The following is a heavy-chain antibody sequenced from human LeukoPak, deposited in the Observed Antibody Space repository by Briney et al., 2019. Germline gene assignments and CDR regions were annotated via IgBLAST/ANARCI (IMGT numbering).Heavy chain of an antibody. Sequence: SETLSLTCTVSAGSISSYYGSWIRQPAGKLLEWIGPIYTSGSTNYNPSLKSRVTMSVDTSKGQFSLKLGSVTAADTAVYSCARGIFRSSQDPIFDYWGQGTLVTVSS. D-gene: IGHD3-9*01. CDR1: AGSISSYY. CDR2: IYTSGST. CDR3: ARGIFRSSQDPIFDY. J-gene: IGHJ4*02. V-gene: IGHV4-4*07.